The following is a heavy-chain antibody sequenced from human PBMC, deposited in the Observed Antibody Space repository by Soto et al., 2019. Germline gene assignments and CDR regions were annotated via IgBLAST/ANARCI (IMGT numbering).Heavy chain of an antibody. CDR2: IKQDGSEN. V-gene: IGHV3-7*01. CDR1: EFTFGSYW. J-gene: IGHJ4*02. Sequence: EVQLVESGGGLVQPGGSLRLSGATSEFTFGSYWMSWVRQAPGKGLEWVANIKQDGSENYYVDSVRGRFTISRDNAKNALYLQMSSLRAEDTAVYYCAIVPSPYYDILTGYRYYFDYWGQGTLVTVSS. CDR3: AIVPSPYYDILTGYRYYFDY. D-gene: IGHD3-9*01.